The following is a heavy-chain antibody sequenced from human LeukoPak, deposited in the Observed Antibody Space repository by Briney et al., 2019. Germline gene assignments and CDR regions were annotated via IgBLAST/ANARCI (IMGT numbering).Heavy chain of an antibody. D-gene: IGHD2-15*01. CDR2: IIPIFGTA. Sequence: SVKVSCKASGGTFSSYAISCVRQAPGQGLEWMGGIIPIFGTANYAQKFQGRVTITADESTSTAYMELSSLRSEDTAVYYCARGGYCSGGSCYPDYWGQGTLVTVSS. CDR1: GGTFSSYA. J-gene: IGHJ4*02. CDR3: ARGGYCSGGSCYPDY. V-gene: IGHV1-69*13.